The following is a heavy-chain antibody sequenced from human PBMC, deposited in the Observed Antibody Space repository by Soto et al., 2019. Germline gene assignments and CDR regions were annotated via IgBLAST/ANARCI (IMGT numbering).Heavy chain of an antibody. D-gene: IGHD6-25*01. Sequence: QLQLHESGPGLVKPSETLSLTCSVSGGSVISESFYWTWVRQPPGGGLEWIAYIYYDGATSYSPYLKSRVTISLDPSKNHLSLTLTSVTAADTAKYFCARVLPGIAASYDAFDIWGQGTMVTVSS. CDR2: IYYDGAT. CDR1: GGSVISESFY. V-gene: IGHV4-61*03. J-gene: IGHJ3*02. CDR3: ARVLPGIAASYDAFDI.